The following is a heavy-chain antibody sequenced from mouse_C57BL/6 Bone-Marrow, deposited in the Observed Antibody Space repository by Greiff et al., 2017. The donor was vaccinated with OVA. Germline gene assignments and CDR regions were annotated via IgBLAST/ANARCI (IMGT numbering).Heavy chain of an antibody. CDR3: ARDAAMDY. J-gene: IGHJ4*01. CDR1: GFTFSDFY. V-gene: IGHV7-1*01. Sequence: EVTVVESGGGLVQSGRSLRLSCATSGFTFSDFYMEWVRQAPGKGLEWIAASRNKANDYTTEYSASVKGRFIVSRDTSQSILYLQMNALRAEDTAIYYCARDAAMDYWGQGTSVTVSS. CDR2: SRNKANDYTT.